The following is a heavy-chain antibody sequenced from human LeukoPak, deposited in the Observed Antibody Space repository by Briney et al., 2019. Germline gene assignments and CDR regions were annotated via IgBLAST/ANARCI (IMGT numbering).Heavy chain of an antibody. Sequence: SETLSLTCAVYGGSFSGYYWSWIRQPPGMGLEWIGEINHSGSTNYNPSLKSRVTISVDTSKNQFSLKLSSVTAADTAVYYCARDLTTWFDPWGQGTLVTISS. D-gene: IGHD4/OR15-4a*01. CDR3: ARDLTTWFDP. CDR1: GGSFSGYY. CDR2: INHSGST. V-gene: IGHV4-34*01. J-gene: IGHJ5*02.